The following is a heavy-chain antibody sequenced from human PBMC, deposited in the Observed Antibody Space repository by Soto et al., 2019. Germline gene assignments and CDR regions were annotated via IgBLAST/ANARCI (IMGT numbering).Heavy chain of an antibody. CDR3: ARDGSGPFDF. CDR2: INHSGST. Sequence: PSETLSLTSTVFGGSIGSGGYYWSWIRQHPGKGLEWIWEINHSGSTNYNPSLKSRVTISVDTSKNQFSLKLSAVTAADTAVYYCARDGSGPFDFWGQGTLVTV. D-gene: IGHD1-1*01. V-gene: IGHV4-34*01. CDR1: GGSIGSGGYY. J-gene: IGHJ4*02.